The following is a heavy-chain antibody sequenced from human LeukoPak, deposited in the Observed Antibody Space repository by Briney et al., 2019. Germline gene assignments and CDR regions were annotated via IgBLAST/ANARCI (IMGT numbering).Heavy chain of an antibody. D-gene: IGHD5-18*01. CDR2: IDYSGST. Sequence: PSETLSLTCAVYGGSFSSYYWGWIRQPPGKGLEWIGSIDYSGSTYYNPSLKSRVTISVDTSKNQFSLKLSSVTAADTAVYYCARGHGYSYGEPPYYFDYWGQGTLVTVSS. V-gene: IGHV4-34*01. J-gene: IGHJ4*02. CDR3: ARGHGYSYGEPPYYFDY. CDR1: GGSFSSYY.